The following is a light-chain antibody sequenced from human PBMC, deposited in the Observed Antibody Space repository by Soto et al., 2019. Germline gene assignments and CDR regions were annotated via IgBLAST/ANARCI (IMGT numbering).Light chain of an antibody. CDR2: RAS. J-gene: IGKJ4*01. CDR3: QQYNNWPRAT. V-gene: IGKV3-15*01. CDR1: QSINSN. Sequence: EIVITQSPATLSLSPGERATLSCRASQSINSNLAWYQQKPGQAPRLFIFRASSRATGLPARFSASGSGTDFNLTISSLQSEDFAVYYCQQYNNWPRATLGGGTKVDIK.